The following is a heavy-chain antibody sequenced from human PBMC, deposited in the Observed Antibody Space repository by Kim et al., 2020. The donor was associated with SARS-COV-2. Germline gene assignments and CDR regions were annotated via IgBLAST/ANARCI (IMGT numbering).Heavy chain of an antibody. D-gene: IGHD3-16*01. CDR3: ARSFMITFGGLDY. J-gene: IGHJ4*02. Sequence: TGRITISRHNSKNTLYLQRTSLRAEDMAVYYCARSFMITFGGLDYWGQGTLVTVSS. V-gene: IGHV3-33*03.